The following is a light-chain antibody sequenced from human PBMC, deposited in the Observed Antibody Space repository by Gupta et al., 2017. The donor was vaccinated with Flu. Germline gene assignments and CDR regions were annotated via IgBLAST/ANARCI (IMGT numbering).Light chain of an antibody. CDR2: DNS. CDR3: QVWDYYSNDPLYV. V-gene: IGLV3-21*02. J-gene: IGLJ1*01. CDR1: NHRTKS. Sequence: RTRIGCVGDNHRTKSLRWYQQKPGQAPVLVVYDNSDRPSGIPVRFSCSNSENTTTLTISRVRAEDEADYYCQVWDYYSNDPLYVFGTGTIITVL.